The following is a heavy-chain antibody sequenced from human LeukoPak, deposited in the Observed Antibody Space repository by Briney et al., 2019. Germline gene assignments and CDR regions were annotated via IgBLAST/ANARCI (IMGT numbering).Heavy chain of an antibody. D-gene: IGHD3-22*01. CDR3: ARVDYDSSGYFDY. V-gene: IGHV4-59*01. CDR2: VYYSGSA. Sequence: SETLSLTCTVSGGSISTFYWSWLRQPPGKQLEWIGYVYYSGSANYNPSFKTRVTISVDTSKNQFSLKLSSVTPADTAVYYCARVDYDSSGYFDYWGQGTLVTVSS. CDR1: GGSISTFY. J-gene: IGHJ4*02.